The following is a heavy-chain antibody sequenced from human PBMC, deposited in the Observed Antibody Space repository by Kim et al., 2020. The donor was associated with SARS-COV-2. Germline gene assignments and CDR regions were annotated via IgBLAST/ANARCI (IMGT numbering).Heavy chain of an antibody. CDR3: AKPQLIQLWFSDTTEYYFDY. Sequence: RFTISSDNSKTTLYLQMNSLRAEDTAVYYCAKPQLIQLWFSDTTEYYFDYWGQGTLVTVSS. D-gene: IGHD5-18*01. J-gene: IGHJ4*02. V-gene: IGHV3-23*01.